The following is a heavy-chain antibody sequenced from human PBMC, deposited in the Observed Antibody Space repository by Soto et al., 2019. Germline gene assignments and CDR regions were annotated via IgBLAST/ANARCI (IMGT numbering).Heavy chain of an antibody. CDR2: IYYSGST. J-gene: IGHJ4*02. CDR3: ARDHPHSYGVYYFDY. D-gene: IGHD5-18*01. CDR1: GGSISSGDYY. V-gene: IGHV4-39*07. Sequence: SETLSLTCTVSGGSISSGDYYWSWIRQPPGKGLEWIGSIYYSGSTYYNPSLKSRVTVSVDTSKNQVSLKVNSVTAADTAVYYCARDHPHSYGVYYFDYWGQGTPVTVSS.